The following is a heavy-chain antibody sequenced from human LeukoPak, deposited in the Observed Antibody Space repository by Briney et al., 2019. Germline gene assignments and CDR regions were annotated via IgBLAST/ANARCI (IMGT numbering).Heavy chain of an antibody. J-gene: IGHJ3*02. CDR1: GGPISSGGYY. CDR2: IYYSGST. CDR3: ARDPGIRYFDWPHLFDI. D-gene: IGHD3-9*01. V-gene: IGHV4-31*03. Sequence: SQTLSLPCTVSGGPISSGGYYWSWIRQHPGKGLEWIGYIYYSGSTYYNPSLKSRVTISVDTSKNQFSLKLSSVTAADTAVYYCARDPGIRYFDWPHLFDIWGQGTMVTVSS.